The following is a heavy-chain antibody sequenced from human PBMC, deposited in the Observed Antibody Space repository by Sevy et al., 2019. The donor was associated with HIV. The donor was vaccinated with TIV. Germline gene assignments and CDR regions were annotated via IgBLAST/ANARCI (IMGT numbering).Heavy chain of an antibody. J-gene: IGHJ4*02. CDR1: GFTFSTYV. CDR2: ISGSGGDT. D-gene: IGHD2-15*01. CDR3: AKGCSGDSCYSPDY. V-gene: IGHV3-23*01. Sequence: GGSLRLSCAASGFTFSTYVMTWVRQAPGKGLEWVSAISGSGGDTHYADSVKGRFTISREDSKNTLSLQMNSLRAEDTAVYYCAKGCSGDSCYSPDYWGQGTLVTVSS.